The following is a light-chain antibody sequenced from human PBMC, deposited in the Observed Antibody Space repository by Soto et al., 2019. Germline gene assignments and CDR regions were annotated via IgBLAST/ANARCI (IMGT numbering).Light chain of an antibody. V-gene: IGLV2-23*01. CDR2: EDD. CDR3: CSYLGSSTV. CDR1: SGDVGNYNL. J-gene: IGLJ7*01. Sequence: QSALTQPASVSGSPGKSITISCTGVSGDVGNYNLVSWYQQHPAKAPKLIIYEDDKRPSGVSNRFSGSKSGDTASLTISGFQSEDEAAYYCCSYLGSSTVFGGGTQLTVL.